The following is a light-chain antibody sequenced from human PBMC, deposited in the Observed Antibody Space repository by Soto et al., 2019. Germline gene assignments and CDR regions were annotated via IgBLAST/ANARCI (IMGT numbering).Light chain of an antibody. Sequence: EIVLTQSPGTLSLSPGERATLSCRASQSIVRSYLAWYQQKPRQAPRLLIYGASSRATGIPDRFSGSGSGTDFTLTISRLEPEDFAVYYCQQYGSSPYTFGQGTKLEIK. CDR2: GAS. CDR1: QSIVRSY. V-gene: IGKV3-20*01. CDR3: QQYGSSPYT. J-gene: IGKJ2*01.